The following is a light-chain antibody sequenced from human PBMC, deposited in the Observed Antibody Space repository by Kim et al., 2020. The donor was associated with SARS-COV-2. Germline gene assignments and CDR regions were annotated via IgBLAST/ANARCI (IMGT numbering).Light chain of an antibody. Sequence: PGERATLSCRASQSVSSTYLAWYQQKPGQAPRLLIYDASYRATGIPDRFSGSGSGTDFTLTISRLDPEDFAVYYCQQHVISPWTFGQGTKVDIK. V-gene: IGKV3-20*01. J-gene: IGKJ1*01. CDR2: DAS. CDR3: QQHVISPWT. CDR1: QSVSSTY.